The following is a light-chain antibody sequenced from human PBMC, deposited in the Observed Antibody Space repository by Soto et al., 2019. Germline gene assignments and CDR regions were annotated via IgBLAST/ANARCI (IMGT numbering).Light chain of an antibody. CDR3: QQYGSSPLT. V-gene: IGKV3-20*01. J-gene: IGKJ4*01. CDR2: RSS. CDR1: QSVSSNY. Sequence: EVVLTQSPGILSLSPGERATLSCRASQSVSSNYFAWYQQKPGQAPRLLLYRSSTRATGVPERFSGSVSGTDFTLTISRLEPEDFAVYYCQQYGSSPLTFGGGTKVEIK.